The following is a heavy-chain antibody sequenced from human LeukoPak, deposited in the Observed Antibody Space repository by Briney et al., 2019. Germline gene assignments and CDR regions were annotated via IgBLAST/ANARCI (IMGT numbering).Heavy chain of an antibody. V-gene: IGHV4-59*10. D-gene: IGHD2-15*01. CDR2: IYTSGST. CDR1: GGSSSGYY. J-gene: IGHJ6*03. CDR3: ARVLRYCSGGNCYSGGLGYMDV. Sequence: PSETLSLTCAVYGGSSSGYYWSWIRQPAGEGREWVGRIYTSGSTNYNPSLKSRVTISVDTSKNQFSLKLSTVTAADTAVYYCARVLRYCSGGNCYSGGLGYMDVWGKGTTVTISS.